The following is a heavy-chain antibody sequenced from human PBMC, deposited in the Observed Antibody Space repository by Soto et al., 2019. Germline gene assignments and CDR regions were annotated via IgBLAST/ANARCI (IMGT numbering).Heavy chain of an antibody. J-gene: IGHJ6*02. D-gene: IGHD3-22*01. CDR3: AKAMGGYYYDSSGYSSYYGMDV. CDR2: ISSDGSNK. V-gene: IGHV3-30*18. Sequence: QVQLVESGGGVVQPGRSLRLSCEASGFTFSSYGMHWVRQAPGKGLEWVAFISSDGSNKYYADSVKGRFTISRDNSKNTLYLQMNSLRAEDTAVYYCAKAMGGYYYDSSGYSSYYGMDVWGQGTTVTVSS. CDR1: GFTFSSYG.